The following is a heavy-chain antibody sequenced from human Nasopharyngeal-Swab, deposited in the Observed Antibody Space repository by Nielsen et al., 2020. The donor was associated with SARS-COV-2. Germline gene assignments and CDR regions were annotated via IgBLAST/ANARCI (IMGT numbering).Heavy chain of an antibody. Sequence: WIRQPPGKGLEWVAVIWYDGSNKYDADSVKGRFTISRDNSKNTLYLQMNSLRAEDTAVYYCAREQMITFGGVIVTGYFDYWGQGTLVTVSS. D-gene: IGHD3-16*02. J-gene: IGHJ4*02. V-gene: IGHV3-33*01. CDR3: AREQMITFGGVIVTGYFDY. CDR2: IWYDGSNK.